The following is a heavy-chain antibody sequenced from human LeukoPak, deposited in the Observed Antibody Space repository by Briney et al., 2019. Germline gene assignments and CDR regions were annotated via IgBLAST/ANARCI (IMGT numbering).Heavy chain of an antibody. J-gene: IGHJ6*02. D-gene: IGHD3-10*01. CDR3: ARRPYGYYGMDV. Sequence: SETLSLTCTVPGGSISSNYWSWIRQPPGKGLEWIGYIYYSGSTNYNPSLKSRVTISVDTSKNQFSLKLSSVTAADTAVYYCARRPYGYYGMDVWGQGTTVTVSS. CDR2: IYYSGST. CDR1: GGSISSNY. V-gene: IGHV4-59*08.